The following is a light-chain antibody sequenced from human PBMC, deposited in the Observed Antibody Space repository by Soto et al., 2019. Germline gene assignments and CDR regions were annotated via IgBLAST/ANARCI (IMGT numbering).Light chain of an antibody. V-gene: IGKV3-20*01. Sequence: VLTQSPGTLSLSTGERATLSCSASQSVSTRSLAWYQQKPGQAPRLLISGASSRAADIPDRFSGSGSGTDFTLTINRLEPEDFAVYYCQQYDSSPRTFGQGIKVDIK. CDR2: GAS. CDR3: QQYDSSPRT. J-gene: IGKJ1*01. CDR1: QSVSTRS.